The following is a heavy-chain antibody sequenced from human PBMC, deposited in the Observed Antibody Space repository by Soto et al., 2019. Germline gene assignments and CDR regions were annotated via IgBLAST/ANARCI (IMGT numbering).Heavy chain of an antibody. CDR2: ISAYLGNT. D-gene: IGHD1-7*01. V-gene: IGHV1-18*01. CDR3: ASSTLNWNYVA. CDR1: GYTFTSYV. J-gene: IGHJ5*02. Sequence: ASVKVSCKASGYTFTSYVISWVRQAPGQGLEWMGWISAYLGNTNYAQKFQGRVTITTDKSTSTAYMELSSLRSDDTAVYYCASSTLNWNYVAWGQGTLVTVSS.